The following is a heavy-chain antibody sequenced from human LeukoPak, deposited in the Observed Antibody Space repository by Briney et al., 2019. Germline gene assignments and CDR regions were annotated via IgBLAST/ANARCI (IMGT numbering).Heavy chain of an antibody. J-gene: IGHJ5*02. Sequence: ASVKVSCKASGYTFTSYYMHWVRQAPGQGLEWMGIINPSGGSTSYAQKFQGRVTMTRDTSTSTVYMELSSLRSEDTAVYYCARGSWVLWFRELLVPGSWFDPWGQGTLVTVSS. V-gene: IGHV1-46*01. CDR2: INPSGGST. CDR3: ARGSWVLWFRELLVPGSWFDP. D-gene: IGHD3-10*01. CDR1: GYTFTSYY.